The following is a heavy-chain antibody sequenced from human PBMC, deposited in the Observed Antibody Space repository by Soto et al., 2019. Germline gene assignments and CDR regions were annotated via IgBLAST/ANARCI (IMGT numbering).Heavy chain of an antibody. CDR3: ARAGCDGGRCYTLVGLRYGMDV. CDR2: ISYDGNNK. J-gene: IGHJ6*02. CDR1: GFTFSSYV. D-gene: IGHD2-15*01. V-gene: IGHV3-30-3*01. Sequence: QVQLVESGGGVVQPGRSLRLSCAASGFTFSSYVMHWVRQAPGKGLEWVAIISYDGNNKYYADSVKGRFTISRDNSKNRLYLQMNSVRAEDTAVYYCARAGCDGGRCYTLVGLRYGMDVWGQGTTVTVSS.